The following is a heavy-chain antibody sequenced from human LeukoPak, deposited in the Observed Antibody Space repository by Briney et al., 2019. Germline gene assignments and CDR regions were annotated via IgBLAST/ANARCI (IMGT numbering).Heavy chain of an antibody. CDR1: GFTFSDYN. CDR3: ARDWISSSWSPVDY. D-gene: IGHD6-13*01. J-gene: IGHJ4*02. CDR2: ISSSSSYI. Sequence: GRSLRLSCAASGFTFSDYNMNWVRQAPGKGLEWVSSISSSSSYIYYADSVKGRFTISRDNAKNSLYLQMNSLRAEDTAVYYCARDWISSSWSPVDYWGQGTLVTVSS. V-gene: IGHV3-21*01.